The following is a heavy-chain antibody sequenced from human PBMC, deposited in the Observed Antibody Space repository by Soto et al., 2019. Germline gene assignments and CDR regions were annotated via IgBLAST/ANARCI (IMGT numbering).Heavy chain of an antibody. J-gene: IGHJ4*02. CDR3: ARIVGATPADY. D-gene: IGHD1-26*01. CDR1: GGSISSSSYY. Sequence: QLQLQESGPGLVKPSETLSLTCTVSGGSISSSSYYWGWIRQPPGKGLEWIGSIYYSGSTYYNPSLKSRVTISVDTSKNQFSLKLSSVTAADTAVYYCARIVGATPADYWGQGTLVTVSS. V-gene: IGHV4-39*01. CDR2: IYYSGST.